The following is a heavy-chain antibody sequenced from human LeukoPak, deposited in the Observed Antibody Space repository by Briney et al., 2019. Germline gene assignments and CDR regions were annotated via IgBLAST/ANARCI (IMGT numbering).Heavy chain of an antibody. CDR3: AREGSLEYYFDY. CDR1: GFTFSSYA. D-gene: IGHD3-10*01. V-gene: IGHV3-74*01. J-gene: IGHJ4*02. CDR2: INSDGSKT. Sequence: PGGSLRLSCAASGFTFSSYAMSWVRQAPGKGLVWVSRINSDGSKTSHADSVKGRFTISSDNAKNTLYLQMNGLRAEDTAVYYCAREGSLEYYFDYWGRGTLVTVSS.